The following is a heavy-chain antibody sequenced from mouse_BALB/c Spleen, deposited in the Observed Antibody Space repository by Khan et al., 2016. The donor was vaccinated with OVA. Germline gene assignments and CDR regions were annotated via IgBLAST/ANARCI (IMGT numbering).Heavy chain of an antibody. D-gene: IGHD2-1*01. Sequence: QIQLVQSGPELKKPGETVKISCKASGYTFTNYGMNWVKQALGKGLKWMGWINTYTGEPTYADDFKGRFAFSLETSASTAYLQINNLKNEDTATYFCARSNGNYWFAYWGQGTLVTVSA. J-gene: IGHJ3*01. CDR1: GYTFTNYG. CDR2: INTYTGEP. V-gene: IGHV9-3-1*01. CDR3: ARSNGNYWFAY.